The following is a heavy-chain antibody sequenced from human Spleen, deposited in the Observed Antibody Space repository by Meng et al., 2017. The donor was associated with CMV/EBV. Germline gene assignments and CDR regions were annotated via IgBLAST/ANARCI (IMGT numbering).Heavy chain of an antibody. Sequence: YAMHWVRQAPGKGLEWVAVISYDGSNKYYADSVKGRFTISRDNSKNTLYLQMNSLRAEDTAVYYCARDHRVYDFWSGYYTGGFGRVDYWGQGTLVTVSS. CDR3: ARDHRVYDFWSGYYTGGFGRVDY. V-gene: IGHV3-30*04. J-gene: IGHJ4*02. CDR1: YA. CDR2: ISYDGSNK. D-gene: IGHD3-3*01.